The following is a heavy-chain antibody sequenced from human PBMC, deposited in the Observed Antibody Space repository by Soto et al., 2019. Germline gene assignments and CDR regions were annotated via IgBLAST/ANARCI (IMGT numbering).Heavy chain of an antibody. CDR2: MNPNSGNT. J-gene: IGHJ6*02. CDR3: ARGRGYSYGWGYYYYYYGMDV. V-gene: IGHV1-8*01. CDR1: GYTFTSYD. Sequence: QVQLVQSGAEVKKPGASVKVSCKASGYTFTSYDINWVRQATGQGLEWMGWMNPNSGNTGYAQKFQGRVTMTRNTSRSTAYMELSSLRSEDTAVYYCARGRGYSYGWGYYYYYYGMDVWGQGTTVTVSS. D-gene: IGHD5-18*01.